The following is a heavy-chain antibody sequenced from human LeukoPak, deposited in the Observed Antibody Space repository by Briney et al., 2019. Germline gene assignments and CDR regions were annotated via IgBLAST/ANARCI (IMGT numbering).Heavy chain of an antibody. CDR2: IHKNAIT. V-gene: IGHV3-53*01. Sequence: PGGSLRLSCAASGFTVSSNYMTWVRQAPGKGLEWVSVIHKNAITYYADTVKGRFTISRDNSKNMLHLQMNSLRAEDTAVYYCARSLRVRGVPDYMDVWGKGTTVTVSS. J-gene: IGHJ6*03. CDR3: ARSLRVRGVPDYMDV. D-gene: IGHD3-10*02. CDR1: GFTVSSNY.